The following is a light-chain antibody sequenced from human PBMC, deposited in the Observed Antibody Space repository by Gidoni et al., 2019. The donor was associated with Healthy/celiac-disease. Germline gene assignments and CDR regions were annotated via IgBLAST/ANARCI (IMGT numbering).Light chain of an antibody. V-gene: IGKV1-13*02. CDR1: QGISSA. J-gene: IGKJ3*01. CDR2: DAS. CDR3: QQFNSYPQFT. Sequence: AIQLTKSPSSLSASVGERVTITCRASQGISSALAWYQQKPGKAPKLLIYDASSLESGVPSMFSGSASGTDFTLTISSLQPEDFATYYCQQFNSYPQFTFGPXTKVDIK.